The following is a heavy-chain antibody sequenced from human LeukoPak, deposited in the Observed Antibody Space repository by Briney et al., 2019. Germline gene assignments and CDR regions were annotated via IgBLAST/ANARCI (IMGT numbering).Heavy chain of an antibody. D-gene: IGHD2-15*01. J-gene: IGHJ6*02. CDR3: AKPRFSSSWYGMDV. V-gene: IGHV3-9*01. CDR2: ISWNSGSI. CDR1: GFTFSSYG. Sequence: PGGSLRLSCAASGFTFSSYGMNWVRQAPGKGLEWVSGISWNSGSIGYADSVKGRFTISRDNAKNSLYLQMNSLRAEDTALYYCAKPRFSSSWYGMDVWGQGTTVTVSS.